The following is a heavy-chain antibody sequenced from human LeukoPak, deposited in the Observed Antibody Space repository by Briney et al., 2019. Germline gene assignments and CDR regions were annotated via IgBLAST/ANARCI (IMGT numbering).Heavy chain of an antibody. CDR1: GYRFSNYA. Sequence: GGSLRLSCSTSGYRFSNYAMSWVRQAPGKGLEWVSAVTGSGADTYYAGSVQGRFTVSRDNTKNTLFLHMNNLRAEDTAKYYCAFGRDGYAHFLNYWGQGTLVTVSS. CDR3: AFGRDGYAHFLNY. D-gene: IGHD5-24*01. CDR2: VTGSGADT. J-gene: IGHJ4*02. V-gene: IGHV3-23*01.